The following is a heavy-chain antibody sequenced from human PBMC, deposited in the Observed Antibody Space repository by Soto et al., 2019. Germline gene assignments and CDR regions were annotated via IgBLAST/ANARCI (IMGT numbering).Heavy chain of an antibody. V-gene: IGHV1-18*01. CDR2: ISAYNGKT. CDR3: ERGGDVNYYPGMDV. D-gene: IGHD5-12*01. J-gene: IGHJ6*02. Sequence: QVQLVQSGGEVKKPGASVKLSCTASGYTFTSYGISWVRQAPGQGLEWMGWISAYNGKTNYAQNVQGRVTMTTDTSTRTAYMDLRSLRSDDTAVYYCERGGDVNYYPGMDVWGQGTTVTVSS. CDR1: GYTFTSYG.